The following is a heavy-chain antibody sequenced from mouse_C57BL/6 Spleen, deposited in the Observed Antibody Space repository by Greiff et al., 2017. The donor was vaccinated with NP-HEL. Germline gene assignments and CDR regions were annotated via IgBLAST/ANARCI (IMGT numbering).Heavy chain of an antibody. V-gene: IGHV1-80*01. Sequence: QVQLKQSGAELVKPGASVKISCKASGYAFSSYWMNWVKQRPGKGLEWIGQIYPGDGDTNYNGKFKGKATLTADKSSSTAYMQLSSLTSEDSAVYFCARDTTVVPSYWYFDVWGTGTTVTVSS. CDR2: IYPGDGDT. CDR3: ARDTTVVPSYWYFDV. D-gene: IGHD1-1*01. J-gene: IGHJ1*03. CDR1: GYAFSSYW.